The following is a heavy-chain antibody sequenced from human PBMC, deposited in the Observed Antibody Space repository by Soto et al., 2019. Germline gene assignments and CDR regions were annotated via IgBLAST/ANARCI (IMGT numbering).Heavy chain of an antibody. CDR1: GFTFRSHV. Sequence: GGSLRLSCAASGFTFRSHVVHWVRQAPGKGLEWVAVVWYDGGNKYYDDSVKGRFTISRDNSKDTLYLQMNSLRVEDTAVYYCARMAFDMVATAPYHSYHPLDVWGQGTTVTVSS. V-gene: IGHV3-33*01. D-gene: IGHD5-12*01. CDR2: VWYDGGNK. CDR3: ARMAFDMVATAPYHSYHPLDV. J-gene: IGHJ6*02.